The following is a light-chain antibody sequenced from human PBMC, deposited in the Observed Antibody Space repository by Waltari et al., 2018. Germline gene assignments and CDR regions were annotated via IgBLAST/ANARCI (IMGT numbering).Light chain of an antibody. CDR1: SLRRYY. Sequence: SSELTQDPAVSVALGQTVRITCQGDSLRRYYASWYQQKPGQAPVVVIYGKNNRPSGIPDRFSGSRSGNTASLSITGAQAEDEADYYCNSRDSTGNHFYVFGTGTKVTVL. V-gene: IGLV3-19*01. J-gene: IGLJ1*01. CDR3: NSRDSTGNHFYV. CDR2: GKN.